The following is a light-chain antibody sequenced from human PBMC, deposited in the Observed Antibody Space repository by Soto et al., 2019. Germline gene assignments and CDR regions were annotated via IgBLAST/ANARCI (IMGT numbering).Light chain of an antibody. J-gene: IGLJ2*01. CDR2: GDT. Sequence: SVLTQPPSASGTPGQRVTISCSGSSPNIGGNTVNWYQQVPGTAPKLLIHGDTLRPSGVPDRFSGSKSGTSASLAISGLQSEDEAEYYCATWDDSLNGVVFGGGTKLTVL. V-gene: IGLV1-44*01. CDR1: SPNIGGNT. CDR3: ATWDDSLNGVV.